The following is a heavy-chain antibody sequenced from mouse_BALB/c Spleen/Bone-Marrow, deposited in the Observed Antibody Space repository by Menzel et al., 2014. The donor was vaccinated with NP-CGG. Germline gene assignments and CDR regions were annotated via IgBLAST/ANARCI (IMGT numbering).Heavy chain of an antibody. CDR2: INPGSGGI. CDR1: GYAFTNYW. D-gene: IGHD1-1*01. CDR3: ARELVRGMDY. J-gene: IGHJ4*01. V-gene: IGHV1-54*01. Sequence: VQLQQSGAELVRPGTSVKVSCKAPGYAFTNYWIEWIKRRPGQGLEWIGVINPGSGGINYNEKFKDKATLTADKSSSTAYMQLSSLTSDDSAVYFCARELVRGMDYWGQGTSVTVSS.